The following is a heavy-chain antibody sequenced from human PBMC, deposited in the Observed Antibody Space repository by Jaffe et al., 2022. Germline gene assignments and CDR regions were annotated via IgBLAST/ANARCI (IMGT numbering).Heavy chain of an antibody. V-gene: IGHV2-5*02. CDR2: IYWDDDK. D-gene: IGHD3-10*01. Sequence: QITLKESGPTLVKPTQTLTLTCTFSGFSLSTSGVGVGWIRQPPGKALEWLALIYWDDDKRYSPSLKSRLTITKDTSKNQVVLTMTNMDPVDTATYYCAHSIVGYTMVRGVIRGSDAFDIWGQGTMVTVSS. J-gene: IGHJ3*02. CDR3: AHSIVGYTMVRGVIRGSDAFDI. CDR1: GFSLSTSGVG.